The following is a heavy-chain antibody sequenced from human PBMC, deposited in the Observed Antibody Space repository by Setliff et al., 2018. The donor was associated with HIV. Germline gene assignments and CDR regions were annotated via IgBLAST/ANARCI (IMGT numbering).Heavy chain of an antibody. CDR1: GDSISGYY. J-gene: IGHJ6*03. CDR2: IYETGST. D-gene: IGHD5-18*01. Sequence: PSETLSLTCTVSGDSISGYYWSWIRQSLGKGLEWIGFIYETGSTYYNPSLKSRVSISIDTSKNQFSLKLSSVTAADTAVYFCARDGYTNGYGYYYFYMDVWGKGTTVTVSS. V-gene: IGHV4-59*12. CDR3: ARDGYTNGYGYYYFYMDV.